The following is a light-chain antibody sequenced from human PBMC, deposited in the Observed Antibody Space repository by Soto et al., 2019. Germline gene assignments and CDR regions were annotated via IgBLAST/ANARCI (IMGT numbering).Light chain of an antibody. CDR3: QQRSNWPRTT. Sequence: EIVLTQSPATLSLSPGESATLSCRASESVSIYISWHQQKPAQAPRLLIYDASNRATGIPTRFSGSGSGTDFSLTTSSLEPEDFAVYYCQQRSNWPRTTFGQGTRVELK. CDR1: ESVSIY. J-gene: IGKJ1*01. V-gene: IGKV3-11*01. CDR2: DAS.